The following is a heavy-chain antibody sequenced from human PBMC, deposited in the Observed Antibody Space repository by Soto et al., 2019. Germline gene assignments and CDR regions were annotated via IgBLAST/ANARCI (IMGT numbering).Heavy chain of an antibody. CDR2: IIPIFGTA. Sequence: SVKVSCKASGGTFSSYAISWVRQAPGQGLEWMGGIIPIFGTANYAQKFQGRVTITADESTSTAYMELSSLRSEDTAVYYCALDRIAPYVFDYWGQGTLVTVSS. CDR3: ALDRIAPYVFDY. CDR1: GGTFSSYA. V-gene: IGHV1-69*13. D-gene: IGHD6-13*01. J-gene: IGHJ4*02.